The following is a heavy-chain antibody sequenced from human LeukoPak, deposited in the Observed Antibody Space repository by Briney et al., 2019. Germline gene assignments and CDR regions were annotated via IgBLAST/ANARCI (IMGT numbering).Heavy chain of an antibody. V-gene: IGHV3-7*01. D-gene: IGHD2-15*01. CDR1: GFTFSNYW. CDR2: IKQDGTEK. Sequence: GGSLRLSCAASGFTFSNYWMTWVRQAPGKGLEWVANIKQDGTEKYYVDSVKGRFTISRDNAENSLYLPMNSLRAEDTAVYYCTRDTGCPGGTCYSFYDYWGQGTLVTVSS. CDR3: TRDTGCPGGTCYSFYDY. J-gene: IGHJ4*02.